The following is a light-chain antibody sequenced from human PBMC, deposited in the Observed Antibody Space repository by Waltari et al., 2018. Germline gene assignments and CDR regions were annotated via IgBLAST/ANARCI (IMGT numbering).Light chain of an antibody. Sequence: SCRASQSVGRSLAGDQQKPGQAPRLLIYDASSRATGTPGRFSGSGSGTDFSLAISSLEPEDFAVYYCQHYVNLPATFGQGTKVEIK. J-gene: IGKJ1*01. CDR1: QSVGRS. CDR2: DAS. CDR3: QHYVNLPAT. V-gene: IGKV3-20*01.